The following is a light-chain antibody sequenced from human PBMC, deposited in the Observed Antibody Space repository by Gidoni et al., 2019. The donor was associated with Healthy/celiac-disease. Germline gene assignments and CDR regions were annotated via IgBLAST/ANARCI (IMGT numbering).Light chain of an antibody. J-gene: IGKJ1*01. V-gene: IGKV1-5*03. Sequence: DLPLSQSPSTLSASVGDRVTITCRASQSISTWLAWYQQKPGKAPKLLIYKASSLESGVPSRVSGSGSGTEFTLTISSLQPDDFATYYSQQYNSYSRWTFGQGTKVEIK. CDR1: QSISTW. CDR3: QQYNSYSRWT. CDR2: KAS.